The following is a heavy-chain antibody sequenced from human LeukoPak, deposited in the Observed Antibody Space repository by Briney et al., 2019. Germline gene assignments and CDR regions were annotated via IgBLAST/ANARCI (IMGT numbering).Heavy chain of an antibody. CDR3: ARYVDTAILDALDI. CDR2: IYYSGST. D-gene: IGHD5-18*01. CDR1: GGSISSYY. J-gene: IGHJ3*02. V-gene: IGHV4-59*01. Sequence: SETLSLTCTVSGGSISSYYWSLIRQPPGQGLEWIGYIYYSGSTNYNPSLKSRVTISVDTSKNQFSLKLSSVTAADTAVYYCARYVDTAILDALDIWGQGTMVTVSS.